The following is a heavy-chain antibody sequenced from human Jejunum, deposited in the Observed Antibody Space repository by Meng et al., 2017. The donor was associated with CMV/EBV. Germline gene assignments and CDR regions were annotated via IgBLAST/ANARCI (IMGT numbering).Heavy chain of an antibody. CDR1: GFTLSSYN. Sequence: VRLVYCGGGLVKPGGSLRLSCIGSGFTLSSYNVNWVRQAPGKGLEWVSSISSSSRYISYADSVKGRFTISRDNANNSLYLQMNSLRVEDTAIYYCARDIDHWGQGTLVTVSS. CDR2: ISSSSRYI. V-gene: IGHV3-21*01. CDR3: ARDIDH. J-gene: IGHJ5*02.